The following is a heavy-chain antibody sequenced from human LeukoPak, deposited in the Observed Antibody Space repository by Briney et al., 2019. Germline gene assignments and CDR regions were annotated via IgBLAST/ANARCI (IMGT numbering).Heavy chain of an antibody. CDR2: IRYDGSNK. V-gene: IGHV3-30*02. D-gene: IGHD1-26*01. CDR1: GFTFSSYG. Sequence: AGGSLRLSCAASGFTFSSYGMYWVRQAPGKGLEWVAFIRYDGSNKYYADSVKGRFTISRDNSKNTLYLQMNSLRAEDTAVYYCARAPGARDAFDIWGRGTMVTVSS. CDR3: ARAPGARDAFDI. J-gene: IGHJ3*02.